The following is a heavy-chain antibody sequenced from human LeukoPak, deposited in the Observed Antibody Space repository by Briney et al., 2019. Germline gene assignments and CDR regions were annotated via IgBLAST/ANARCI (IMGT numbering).Heavy chain of an antibody. D-gene: IGHD2-8*02. V-gene: IGHV1-2*02. J-gene: IGHJ2*01. CDR3: ARDRVMCGVCYHWYFDL. Sequence: ASVKVSCKASGYTFTGYYMHWVRQAPGKGLEWMGWINPNSGGTNYAQKFQGRVTMTRDTSISTAYMELSRLRADDAAVYYCARDRVMCGVCYHWYFDLWGRGTLVTVSS. CDR2: INPNSGGT. CDR1: GYTFTGYY.